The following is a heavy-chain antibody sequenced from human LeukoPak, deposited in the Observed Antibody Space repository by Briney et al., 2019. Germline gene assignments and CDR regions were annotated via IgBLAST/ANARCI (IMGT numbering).Heavy chain of an antibody. Sequence: SETLSLTCTVSGGSTSSYYWSWIRQPPGKGLEWIGYIYYSGSTNYNPSLKSRVTISVDTSKNQFSLKLSSVTAADTAVYYCAREGADSSGYFVAFDIWGQGAMVTVSS. CDR3: AREGADSSGYFVAFDI. CDR1: GGSTSSYY. D-gene: IGHD3-22*01. J-gene: IGHJ3*02. V-gene: IGHV4-59*01. CDR2: IYYSGST.